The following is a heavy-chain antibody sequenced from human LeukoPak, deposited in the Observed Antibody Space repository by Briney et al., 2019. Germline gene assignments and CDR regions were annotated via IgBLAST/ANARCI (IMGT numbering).Heavy chain of an antibody. CDR1: GGPISSYY. CDR3: ASGYSYGYSVY. Sequence: PSETLSLTCTVSGGPISSYYWSWIRQPPGKALEWIGYIYYSGSTNHNPSLKSRVTISVDTSKNQFSLKLSSVPAADTAVYYCASGYSYGYSVYWGQGTLVTVSS. V-gene: IGHV4-59*08. CDR2: IYYSGST. D-gene: IGHD5-18*01. J-gene: IGHJ4*02.